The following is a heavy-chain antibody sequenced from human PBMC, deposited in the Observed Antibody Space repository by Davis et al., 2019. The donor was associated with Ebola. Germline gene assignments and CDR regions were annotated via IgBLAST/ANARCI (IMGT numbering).Heavy chain of an antibody. CDR1: GYTFTSYA. CDR3: ARVGTYYYDSSGYTNEAYYFDY. D-gene: IGHD3-22*01. V-gene: IGHV1-3*01. J-gene: IGHJ4*02. CDR2: INAGNGNT. Sequence: AASVKVSCKASGYTFTSYAMHWVRQAPGQRLEWMGWINAGNGNTKYSQKFQGRVTITADESTSTAYMELSSLRSDDTAVYYCARVGTYYYDSSGYTNEAYYFDYWGQGTLVTVSS.